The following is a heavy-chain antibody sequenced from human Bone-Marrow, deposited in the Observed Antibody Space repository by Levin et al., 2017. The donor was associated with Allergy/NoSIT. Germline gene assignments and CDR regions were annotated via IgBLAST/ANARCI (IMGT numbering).Heavy chain of an antibody. Sequence: GGSLRLSCVASGMTFSNVWMSWVRQAPGKGLEWVGRSKRQTDGGTTEYAAPVKGRFTISRDDSKNTLYLQLNSLKTEDTGVFYCTVDYGDQFDYWGQGTLVTVSS. D-gene: IGHD4-17*01. CDR3: TVDYGDQFDY. V-gene: IGHV3-15*01. CDR1: GMTFSNVW. CDR2: SKRQTDGGTT. J-gene: IGHJ4*02.